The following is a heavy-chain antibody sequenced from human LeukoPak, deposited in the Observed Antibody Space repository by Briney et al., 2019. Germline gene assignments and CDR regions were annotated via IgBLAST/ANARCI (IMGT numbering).Heavy chain of an antibody. CDR2: IYHSGST. CDR1: GYSISSGYY. Sequence: SETLSLTCTVSGYSISSGYYWGWIRQPPGKGLEWIGSIYHSGSTYYNPSLKSRVTISVDTSKNQFSLKLSSVTAADTAVYYCARHGGWLQSRRFDPWGQGTLVTVSS. CDR3: ARHGGWLQSRRFDP. J-gene: IGHJ5*02. D-gene: IGHD5-24*01. V-gene: IGHV4-38-2*02.